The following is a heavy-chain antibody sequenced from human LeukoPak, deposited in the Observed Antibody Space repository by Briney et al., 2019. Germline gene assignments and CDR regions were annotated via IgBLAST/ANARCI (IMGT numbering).Heavy chain of an antibody. CDR1: GGSFSGYY. Sequence: SETLSLTCAVYGGSFSGYYWSWIRQPPGKGLEWIGEINHSGSTNYNPSLKSRVTISVDTSKNQFSLKLSSVTAADTAVYYCARATANYYDSSGGAFDIWGQGTMVTVSS. CDR2: INHSGST. J-gene: IGHJ3*02. V-gene: IGHV4-34*01. CDR3: ARATANYYDSSGGAFDI. D-gene: IGHD3-22*01.